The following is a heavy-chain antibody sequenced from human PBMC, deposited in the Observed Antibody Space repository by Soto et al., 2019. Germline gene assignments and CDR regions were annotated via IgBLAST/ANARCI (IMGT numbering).Heavy chain of an antibody. V-gene: IGHV1-69*13. J-gene: IGHJ6*02. D-gene: IGHD2-2*01. CDR3: ARDPHCSSTSCPTSGFGMDV. Sequence: GASVKVSCKASGYTFSAYGIAWVRQAPGQGLEWMGGIIPIFGTANYAQKFQGRVTITADESTSTAYMELSSLRSEDTAVYYCARDPHCSSTSCPTSGFGMDVWGQGTTVTVSS. CDR2: IIPIFGTA. CDR1: GYTFSAYG.